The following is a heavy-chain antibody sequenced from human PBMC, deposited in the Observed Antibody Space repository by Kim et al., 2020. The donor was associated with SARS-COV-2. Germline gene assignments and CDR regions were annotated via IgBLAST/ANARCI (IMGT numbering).Heavy chain of an antibody. CDR2: ITSSGNNI. J-gene: IGHJ4*02. CDR3: TKEAKVCCYY. CDR1: GFTFSDYT. Sequence: GGSLRLSCAASGFTFSDYTMNWVRQAPGKGLEWVSAITSSGNNIYYADSLRGRFTISRDNTKNSLYLQMNSLRADDSAVYYCTKEAKVCCYYWGQGTLVT. V-gene: IGHV3-21*01. D-gene: IGHD2-21*01.